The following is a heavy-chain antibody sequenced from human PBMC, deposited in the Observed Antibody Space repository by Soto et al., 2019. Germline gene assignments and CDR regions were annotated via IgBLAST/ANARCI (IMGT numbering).Heavy chain of an antibody. J-gene: IGHJ6*02. D-gene: IGHD3-22*01. V-gene: IGHV3-7*01. Sequence: GGSLRLSCAASGFTFSTYWMSWVRQAPGKVLEWVANIKEDGSEKYYVDSVEGRFTISRDNAKNSLYLQMNSLRAEDTAVYYCARGWVYFDSSDFPYLYAMDVWGQGTTVTVSS. CDR1: GFTFSTYW. CDR3: ARGWVYFDSSDFPYLYAMDV. CDR2: IKEDGSEK.